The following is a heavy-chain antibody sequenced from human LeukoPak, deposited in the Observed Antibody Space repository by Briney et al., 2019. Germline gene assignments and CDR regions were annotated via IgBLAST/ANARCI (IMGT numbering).Heavy chain of an antibody. D-gene: IGHD1-7*01. CDR1: GGSISSYY. J-gene: IGHJ4*02. Sequence: ETLSLTCTVSGGSISSYYWSWIRQPPGKGLEWIGYIYYSGSTKYNHSLKSRVTISVDASKTQFSLKLNSVTAADTAVYYCARGSRELYYFDYWGQGTLVTVSS. CDR2: IYYSGST. CDR3: ARGSRELYYFDY. V-gene: IGHV4-59*01.